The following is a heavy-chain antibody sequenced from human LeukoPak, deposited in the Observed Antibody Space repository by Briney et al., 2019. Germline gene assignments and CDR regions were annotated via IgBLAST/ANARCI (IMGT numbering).Heavy chain of an antibody. CDR2: MNPNSGNK. J-gene: IGHJ6*03. V-gene: IGHV1-8*01. CDR3: ARGPQWRGDYYYMDV. CDR1: GYSFINFD. Sequence: VASVKVSCKASGYSFINFDINWVRQATGQGLEWMGWMNPNSGNKGYAQKFQGRVTMTMNTSITTAYMELSSLRSEDTAVYYCARGPQWRGDYYYMDVWGRGTTVTVSS. D-gene: IGHD6-19*01.